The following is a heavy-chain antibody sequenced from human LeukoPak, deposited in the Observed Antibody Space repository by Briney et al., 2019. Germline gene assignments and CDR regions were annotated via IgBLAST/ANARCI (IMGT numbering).Heavy chain of an antibody. Sequence: GESLKISCKGSGYSFTSYWIGWVRQMPGKGLEWMGIIYPGDSDTRYSPSFQGQVTISADKSISTAYLQWSSLKASDTAMYYCARPTSSTYCTGGVCYLVGYWGQGTLVTVSS. D-gene: IGHD2-8*02. CDR3: ARPTSSTYCTGGVCYLVGY. CDR2: IYPGDSDT. CDR1: GYSFTSYW. J-gene: IGHJ4*02. V-gene: IGHV5-51*01.